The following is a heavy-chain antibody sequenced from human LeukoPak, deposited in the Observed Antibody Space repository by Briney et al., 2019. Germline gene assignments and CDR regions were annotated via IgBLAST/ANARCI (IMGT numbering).Heavy chain of an antibody. Sequence: ASVKVSCKASGYTFTGYYMHWVRQAPGQGLEWMGWINPNSRSTTYAQTFEGRVTMTSDTSTSTVYMELSRLRSEDTAVYYCASSDYSGGSCFILDYWGQGTLVTVSS. D-gene: IGHD2-15*01. CDR3: ASSDYSGGSCFILDY. CDR1: GYTFTGYY. CDR2: INPNSRST. J-gene: IGHJ4*02. V-gene: IGHV1-46*01.